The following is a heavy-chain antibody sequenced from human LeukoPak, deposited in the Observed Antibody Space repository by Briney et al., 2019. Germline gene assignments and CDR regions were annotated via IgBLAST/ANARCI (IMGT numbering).Heavy chain of an antibody. D-gene: IGHD3-22*01. Sequence: SETLSLTCTVSGGSISTYYWSWIRQPPGKGLEWMGYINYSGSTNYNPSLKSRVTISADTSKNQFSLKLASVTAADTALYYCARDSILPLYYYQSSASGYAFDIWGQGTMVTVSS. CDR3: ARDSILPLYYYQSSASGYAFDI. J-gene: IGHJ3*02. CDR2: INYSGST. V-gene: IGHV4-59*01. CDR1: GGSISTYY.